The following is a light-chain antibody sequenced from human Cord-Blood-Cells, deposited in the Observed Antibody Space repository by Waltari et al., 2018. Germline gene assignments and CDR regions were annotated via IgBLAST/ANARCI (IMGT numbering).Light chain of an antibody. CDR3: QQRSNWLT. J-gene: IGKJ4*01. CDR1: QSVSSY. CDR2: DAS. Sequence: EIVLTQSPATLPLSPGEPATLSCSASQSVSSYLAWYQQKPGQAPRLLIYDASNRATGIPARFSGSGSGTDFTLTISSLEPEDFAVYYCQQRSNWLTFGGGTKVEIK. V-gene: IGKV3-11*01.